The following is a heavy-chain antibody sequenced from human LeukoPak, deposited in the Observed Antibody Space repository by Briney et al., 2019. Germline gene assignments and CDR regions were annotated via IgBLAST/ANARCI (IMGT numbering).Heavy chain of an antibody. Sequence: GGSLRLSCAASGFTFSSYAMHWVRQAPGKGLEWVAVISYDGSNKYYADSVKGRFTISRDNSKNTLYLQMNSLRAEDTAVYYCARVSYAEELVTPDAFDIWGQGTMVTVSS. V-gene: IGHV3-30-3*01. CDR1: GFTFSSYA. D-gene: IGHD3-9*01. CDR3: ARVSYAEELVTPDAFDI. CDR2: ISYDGSNK. J-gene: IGHJ3*02.